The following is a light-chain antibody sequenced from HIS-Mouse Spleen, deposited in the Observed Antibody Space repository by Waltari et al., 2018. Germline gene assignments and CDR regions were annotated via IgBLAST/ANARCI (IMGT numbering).Light chain of an antibody. Sequence: SYELTQPPSVSVSPGQTARITCSGDALPKKYAYWYQQKSGQAPVLVIDEDSKRPSGITGGFSGSSSGTMATLTISGAQVEDEADYYCYSTDSSGNHRVFGGGTKLTVL. J-gene: IGLJ2*01. CDR2: EDS. CDR1: ALPKKY. CDR3: YSTDSSGNHRV. V-gene: IGLV3-10*01.